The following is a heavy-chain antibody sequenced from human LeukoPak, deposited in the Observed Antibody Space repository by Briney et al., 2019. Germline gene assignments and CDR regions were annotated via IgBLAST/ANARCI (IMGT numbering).Heavy chain of an antibody. Sequence: ASVKVSRKASGYTFTSYGISWVRQAPGQGLEWMGWISAYNGNTNYAQKLQGRVTMTTDTSTSTAYMELRSLRSDDTAVYYCARMKVSYYYDSSGYYYDYWGQGTLVTVSS. CDR2: ISAYNGNT. CDR1: GYTFTSYG. D-gene: IGHD3-22*01. J-gene: IGHJ4*02. CDR3: ARMKVSYYYDSSGYYYDY. V-gene: IGHV1-18*01.